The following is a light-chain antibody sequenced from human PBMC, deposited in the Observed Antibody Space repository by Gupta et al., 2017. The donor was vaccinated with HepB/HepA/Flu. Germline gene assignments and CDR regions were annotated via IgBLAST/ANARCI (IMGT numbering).Light chain of an antibody. CDR1: KLGDKY. J-gene: IGLJ2*01. CDR3: QAWDSSTVV. Sequence: SYELTQPPSVSVCQGKTASITCSGDKLGDKYACWYQQKPGQSPVLVIYQDSKRPSGIPERFSGSNSGNTATLTISGTQAMDEADYYCQAWDSSTVVFGGGTKLTVL. CDR2: QDS. V-gene: IGLV3-1*01.